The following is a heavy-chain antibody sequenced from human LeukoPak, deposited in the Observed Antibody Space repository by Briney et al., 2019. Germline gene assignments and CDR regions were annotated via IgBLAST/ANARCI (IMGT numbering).Heavy chain of an antibody. CDR3: ARRRVDNDFWSGYYYYGMDV. J-gene: IGHJ6*02. V-gene: IGHV4-59*08. D-gene: IGHD3-3*01. CDR1: GGSISSYY. CDR2: IYYSGST. Sequence: SETLSLTCTVSGGSISSYYWSWIRQPPGKGLEWIGYIYYSGSTNYNPSLKSRVTISVDTSKNQFSLKLSSVTAADTAVYYCARRRVDNDFWSGYYYYGMDVWGQGTTVTVSS.